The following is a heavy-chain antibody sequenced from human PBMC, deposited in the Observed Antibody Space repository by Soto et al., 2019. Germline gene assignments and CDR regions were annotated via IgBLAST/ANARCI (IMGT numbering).Heavy chain of an antibody. D-gene: IGHD1-1*01. CDR3: ARDRYTSTLAYFYYYGMDV. CDR2: IWYDGSNK. J-gene: IGHJ6*02. Sequence: GGSLRLSCAASGFTFNSYGMHWVRQAPGKGLEWVAVIWYDGSNKYYADSVKGRFTISRDNSKNTLYLHMNSLRPEDTAVYYCARDRYTSTLAYFYYYGMDVWGQGTTVTVSS. V-gene: IGHV3-33*01. CDR1: GFTFNSYG.